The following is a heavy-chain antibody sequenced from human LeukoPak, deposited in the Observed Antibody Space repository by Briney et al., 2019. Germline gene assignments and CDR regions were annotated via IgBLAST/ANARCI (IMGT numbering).Heavy chain of an antibody. D-gene: IGHD3-22*01. CDR1: GFTFSSYA. V-gene: IGHV3-30*04. J-gene: IGHJ4*02. CDR3: ARDSDDSSTHYFDY. Sequence: PGGSLRLSCAASGFTFSSYAMHWVRQAPGKGLEWVAVISYDGSNKYYADSVKGRFTISRDNSKNTLYLQMNSLRAEDTAVYYCARDSDDSSTHYFDYWGQGTLVTVSS. CDR2: ISYDGSNK.